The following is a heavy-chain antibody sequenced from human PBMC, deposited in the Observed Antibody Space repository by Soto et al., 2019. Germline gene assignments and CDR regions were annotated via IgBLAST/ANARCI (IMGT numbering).Heavy chain of an antibody. V-gene: IGHV3-7*01. CDR3: ASWGFIVATNWYFDL. CDR2: IKQDGNEE. J-gene: IGHJ2*01. D-gene: IGHD5-12*01. CDR1: GFTCSSYW. Sequence: EAQLVESGGGLVQPGGSLRLSCAASGFTCSSYWMSWVRQAQGKGLEWVANIKQDGNEESYVDSVKGRFTISRDNTKNSLFLQMNSLRAEDTAVYYCASWGFIVATNWYFDLWGRGTLVTVSS.